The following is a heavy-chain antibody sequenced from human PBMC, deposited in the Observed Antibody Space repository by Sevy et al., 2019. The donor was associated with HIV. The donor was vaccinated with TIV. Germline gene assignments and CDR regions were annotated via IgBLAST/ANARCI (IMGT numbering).Heavy chain of an antibody. D-gene: IGHD3-22*01. CDR1: GGSFSGYY. Sequence: SQTLSLTCAVYGGSFSGYYWSWIRQPPGKGLEWIGEINHSGSTNYNPSLKSRVTISVDTSKNQFSLKLSSVTAADTAVYYCARVEPAYYYDSSGYSPLYYYYYMDVWGKGTTVTVSS. V-gene: IGHV4-34*01. CDR2: INHSGST. J-gene: IGHJ6*03. CDR3: ARVEPAYYYDSSGYSPLYYYYYMDV.